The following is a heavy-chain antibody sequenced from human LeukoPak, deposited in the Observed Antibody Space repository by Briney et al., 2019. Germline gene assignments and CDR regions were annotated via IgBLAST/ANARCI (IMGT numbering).Heavy chain of an antibody. Sequence: GASVKVSCKASGYTFTRYGISWVRQAPAQGLEWMGWNSAYNGNTNYTPKLQGRVTMTTDTSTTTAYMELRSLRSDDTAVYYCARAGYDILTLAPDPANDYWAREPWSPSPQ. D-gene: IGHD3-9*01. CDR2: NSAYNGNT. V-gene: IGHV1-18*01. CDR3: ARAGYDILTLAPDPANDY. J-gene: IGHJ4*02. CDR1: GYTFTRYG.